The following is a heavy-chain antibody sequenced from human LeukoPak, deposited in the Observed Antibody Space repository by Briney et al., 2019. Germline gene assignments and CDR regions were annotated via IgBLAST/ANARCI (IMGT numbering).Heavy chain of an antibody. J-gene: IGHJ4*02. D-gene: IGHD2-2*01. V-gene: IGHV4-38-2*01. Sequence: SETLSLTCAVSGYSISSGYYWGWIRQPPGTGLEWIGSIYHSGSTYYNPSLKSRVTISVDTSKNQFSLKLSSVTAADTAVYYCARLPRYCSSTSCYFDYFDYWGQGTLVTVSS. CDR2: IYHSGST. CDR1: GYSISSGYY. CDR3: ARLPRYCSSTSCYFDYFDY.